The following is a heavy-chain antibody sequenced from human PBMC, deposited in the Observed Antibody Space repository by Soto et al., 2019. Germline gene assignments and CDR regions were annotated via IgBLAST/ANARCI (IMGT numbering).Heavy chain of an antibody. V-gene: IGHV3-23*01. Sequence: GGSLRLSCEASGFTLRNYAVTWIRQAPGKGLEWVSLISANDVGTYYAESVKTRFTISTDQSRNTVYLQMDSLRADDTAIYYCAKAKNDYNWDNRPPFDYWGQGTLVTVSS. CDR1: GFTLRNYA. CDR2: ISANDVGT. D-gene: IGHD1-20*01. J-gene: IGHJ4*02. CDR3: AKAKNDYNWDNRPPFDY.